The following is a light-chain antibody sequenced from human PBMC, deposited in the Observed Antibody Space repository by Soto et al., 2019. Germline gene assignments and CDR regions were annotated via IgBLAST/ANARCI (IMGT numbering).Light chain of an antibody. CDR1: QGISSF. V-gene: IGKV1-9*01. J-gene: IGKJ3*01. CDR3: QQLNSFPIP. CDR2: AAS. Sequence: IQLTQSPSSLSASVGDRVTITCRASQGISSFLAWYQQKPGKAPKLLIYAASTLQSGVPSRFSGSGSGTDFTLTISSLQSEDFATYYCQQLNSFPIPFGPGTEVDIK.